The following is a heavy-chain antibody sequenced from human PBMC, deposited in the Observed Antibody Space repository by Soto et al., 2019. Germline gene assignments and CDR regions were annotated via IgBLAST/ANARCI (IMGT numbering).Heavy chain of an antibody. J-gene: IGHJ4*02. V-gene: IGHV3-30-3*01. D-gene: IGHD2-21*02. CDR3: ARASFPVTEYYFDY. CDR2: ISYDGSNK. CDR1: GFTFSSYA. Sequence: PGGSLRLSCAASGFTFSSYAMHWVRQAPGKGLEWVAVISYDGSNKYYADSVKGRFTISRDNSKNTLYLQMNSLRAEDTAVYYCARASFPVTEYYFDYWGQGTLVTVSS.